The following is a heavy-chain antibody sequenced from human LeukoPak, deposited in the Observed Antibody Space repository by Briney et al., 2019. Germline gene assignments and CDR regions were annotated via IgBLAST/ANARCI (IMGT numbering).Heavy chain of an antibody. Sequence: SETLSLTCAVSGGSISSSNWWSWVRQPPGKGLEWTGEIYHSGSTNYNPSLKSRVTISVDKSKNQFSLKLSSVTAADTAVYYCARAPAQLHGSGSWQSGYYYGMDVWGQGTTVTVSS. D-gene: IGHD3-10*01. CDR3: ARAPAQLHGSGSWQSGYYYGMDV. V-gene: IGHV4-4*02. CDR2: IYHSGST. J-gene: IGHJ6*02. CDR1: GGSISSSNW.